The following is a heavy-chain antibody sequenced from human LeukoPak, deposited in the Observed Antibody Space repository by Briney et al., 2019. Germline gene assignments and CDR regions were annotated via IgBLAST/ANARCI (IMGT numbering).Heavy chain of an antibody. CDR2: INPNSGGT. V-gene: IGHV1-2*04. Sequence: ASVKVSCKASGYTFTGYYMHWVRQAPGQGLEWMGWINPNSGGTNYAQKFQGWVTMTRDTSISTAYMELSRLRSDDTAVYYCTRGGSYHSDAFDIWGQGTMVTVSS. CDR1: GYTFTGYY. CDR3: TRGGSYHSDAFDI. J-gene: IGHJ3*02. D-gene: IGHD1-26*01.